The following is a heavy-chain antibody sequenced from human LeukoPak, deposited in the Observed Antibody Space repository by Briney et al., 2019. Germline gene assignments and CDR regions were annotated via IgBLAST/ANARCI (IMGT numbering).Heavy chain of an antibody. CDR3: AREGSSWYDY. D-gene: IGHD6-13*01. V-gene: IGHV3-48*03. CDR2: ISSSGSTR. Sequence: GGSLRLSCAASGFTFSSYEMNWVRQAPGKGLEWVSYISSSGSTRYYADSVEGRLTISRDNAKNSLYLQMNSLRAEDTAVYYCAREGSSWYDYWGQGTLVTVSS. CDR1: GFTFSSYE. J-gene: IGHJ4*02.